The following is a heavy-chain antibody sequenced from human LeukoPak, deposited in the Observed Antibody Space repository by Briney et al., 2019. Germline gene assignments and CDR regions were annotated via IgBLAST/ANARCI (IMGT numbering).Heavy chain of an antibody. CDR3: ATRLDRMTRYDIVATMAIDY. J-gene: IGHJ4*02. CDR2: IYYSGST. CDR1: GGSISSSSYY. Sequence: PSETLSLTCTVSGGSISSSSYYWGWIRQPPGKGLEWIGSIYYSGSTYYNPSLKSRVTISVDTSKNQFSLKLSSVTAADTAVYYCATRLDRMTRYDIVATMAIDYWGQGTLVTVSS. V-gene: IGHV4-39*01. D-gene: IGHD5-12*01.